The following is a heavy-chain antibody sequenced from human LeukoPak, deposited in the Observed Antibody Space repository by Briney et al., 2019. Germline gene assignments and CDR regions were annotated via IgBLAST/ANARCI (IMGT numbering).Heavy chain of an antibody. CDR2: ITNTDSSDGAAT. CDR1: GFTFSDYG. CDR3: ARLHGSGTLIDAFDI. V-gene: IGHV3-23*01. D-gene: IGHD3-10*01. Sequence: GGSLRLSCVASGFTFSDYGMGWVRQAPGKGLEWVSAITNTDSSDGAATYYAGSVEGRFTISRDNSKDTLYLQMSGLRAEDTALYYCARLHGSGTLIDAFDIWGPGTMVIVS. J-gene: IGHJ3*02.